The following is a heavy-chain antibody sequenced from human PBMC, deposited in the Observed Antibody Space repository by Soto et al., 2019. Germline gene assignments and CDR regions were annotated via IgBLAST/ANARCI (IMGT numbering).Heavy chain of an antibody. V-gene: IGHV3-53*02. Sequence: EVQLVETGGGLIQPGGSLRLSCAASGFTVSSNYMSWVRQAPGKGLEWVSVIYSGGSTYYADSVKGRFTISRDNSKNTLYLQMNSLRAEDTAVYYCASLGYCSGGSCYYGMDVWGQGTTVTVSS. CDR2: IYSGGST. D-gene: IGHD2-15*01. CDR1: GFTVSSNY. J-gene: IGHJ6*02. CDR3: ASLGYCSGGSCYYGMDV.